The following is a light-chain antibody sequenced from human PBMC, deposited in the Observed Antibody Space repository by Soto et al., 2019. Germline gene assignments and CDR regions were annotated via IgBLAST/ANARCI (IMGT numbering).Light chain of an antibody. CDR2: VSR. J-gene: IGLJ3*02. CDR1: SSNIGAGYD. V-gene: IGLV1-40*01. Sequence: QSVLTQPPSVSGAPGQRVTISCSGSSSNIGAGYDVHWYQQLPGTAPRLLIYVSRNRPSGVPDRFSGSKSGTSASLAITGLQTDDEADYYCQSYDSSLRLAVFGGGPKLTVL. CDR3: QSYDSSLRLAV.